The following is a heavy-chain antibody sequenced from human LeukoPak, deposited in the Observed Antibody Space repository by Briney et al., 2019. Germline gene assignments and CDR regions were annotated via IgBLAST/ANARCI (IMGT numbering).Heavy chain of an antibody. D-gene: IGHD2-2*01. CDR3: ARLEQYQLLTKIYYYYYMDV. V-gene: IGHV4-34*01. CDR1: GGSFSGYY. CDR2: ISHSGST. J-gene: IGHJ6*03. Sequence: SETLSLTCSVYGGSFSGYYWSWIRQPPGKGLEWIGEISHSGSTNYNPSLKSRVTISVDTSKNQFSLKLSSVTAADTAVYYCARLEQYQLLTKIYYYYYMDVWGKGTTVTVSS.